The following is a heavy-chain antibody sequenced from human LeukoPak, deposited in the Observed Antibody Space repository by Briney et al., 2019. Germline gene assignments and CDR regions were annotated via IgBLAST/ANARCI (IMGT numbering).Heavy chain of an antibody. J-gene: IGHJ5*02. CDR1: GGSISSSSYY. V-gene: IGHV4-39*07. CDR2: IYYSGST. CDR3: ARMDSGYYGNWFDP. D-gene: IGHD3-22*01. Sequence: SETLSLTCTVSGGSISSSSYYWGWIRQPPGKGLEWIGSIYYSGSTYYNPSLKSRVTISVDTSKNQFSLKLSSVTAADTAVYYCARMDSGYYGNWFDPWGQGTLLTVSS.